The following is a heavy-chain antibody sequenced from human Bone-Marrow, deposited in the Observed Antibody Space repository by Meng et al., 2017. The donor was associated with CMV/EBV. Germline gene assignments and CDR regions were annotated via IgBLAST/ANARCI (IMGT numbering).Heavy chain of an antibody. CDR2: ISSSSSYI. V-gene: IGHV3-21*01. CDR1: GFTFSSYS. CDR3: ARAPYSSSWEPKGYYFDY. D-gene: IGHD6-13*01. Sequence: GESLKISCAASGFTFSSYSMNWVRQAPGKGLEWVSSISSSSSYIYYADSVKGRFTISRDNAKNSLYLQMDSLRAEDTAVYYCARAPYSSSWEPKGYYFDYWGQGTLVT. J-gene: IGHJ4*02.